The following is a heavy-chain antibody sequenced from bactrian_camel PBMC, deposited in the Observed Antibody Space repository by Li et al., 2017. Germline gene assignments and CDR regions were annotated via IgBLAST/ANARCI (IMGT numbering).Heavy chain of an antibody. CDR3: ATTGKTRQYGLVVLAADQYNY. V-gene: IGHV3S40*01. D-gene: IGHD5*01. Sequence: VQLVESGGGLVHPGGSLRLFCVASGFTASLYAMSWVCQAPGKGLEWVSTIPSGSSGSTYYADSVKGRFTLSQENAKKMAYLQMNSLKSEDTAMYYCATTGKTRQYGLVVLAADQYNYWGPGTQVTVS. J-gene: IGHJ4*01. CDR1: GFTASLYA. CDR2: IPSGSSGST.